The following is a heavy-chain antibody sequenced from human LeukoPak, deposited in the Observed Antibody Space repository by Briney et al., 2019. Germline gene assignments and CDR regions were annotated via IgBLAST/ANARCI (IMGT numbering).Heavy chain of an antibody. CDR2: IYPSDYNT. Sequence: GESLKISCKASGYSLTNYWIGWVRQMPGKGLEWMGIIYPSDYNTKYSPSFQGHVTISADTSISTAYLQWSSLTASDSATCYCARPNRGGLTDGWGQGTLVAVSS. J-gene: IGHJ4*02. D-gene: IGHD1-14*01. V-gene: IGHV5-51*01. CDR1: GYSLTNYW. CDR3: ARPNRGGLTDG.